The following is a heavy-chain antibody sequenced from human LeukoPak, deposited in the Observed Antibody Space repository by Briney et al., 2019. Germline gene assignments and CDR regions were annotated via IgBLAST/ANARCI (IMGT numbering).Heavy chain of an antibody. Sequence: GGSLRLSCAASGFTFSSYWMLWVRQAPGKGLVWVSRINSDGSSTSYADSVKGRFTISRDNSKNTLYLQMNSLRAEDTAVYYCAKDYDSSVWAAFDIWGQGTMVTVSS. CDR3: AKDYDSSVWAAFDI. CDR2: INSDGSST. V-gene: IGHV3-74*01. CDR1: GFTFSSYW. D-gene: IGHD3-22*01. J-gene: IGHJ3*02.